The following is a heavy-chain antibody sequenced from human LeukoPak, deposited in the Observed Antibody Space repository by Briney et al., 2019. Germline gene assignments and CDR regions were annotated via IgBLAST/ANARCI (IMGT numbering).Heavy chain of an antibody. J-gene: IGHJ5*02. CDR1: GYTFTSYG. CDR3: ARDLPVYCGGAWCDNWSDL. CDR2: ISAYNGNT. Sequence: ASVKVSCKASGYTFTSYGINWDRQAPGQGLEWMGWISAYNGNTNYAQKLQGRVTMTTDTSTSTAYMELRSLRSDDTAVYYWARDLPVYCGGAWCDNWSDLWGQGTLVTVSS. D-gene: IGHD2-21*02. V-gene: IGHV1-18*01.